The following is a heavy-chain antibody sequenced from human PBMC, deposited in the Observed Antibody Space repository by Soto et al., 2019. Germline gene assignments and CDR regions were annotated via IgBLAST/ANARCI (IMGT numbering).Heavy chain of an antibody. Sequence: ASVKVSCKASGYTFTSYDINWVRQATGQGLEWMGWMNPNSGNTGYAQKFQGRVTMTRNTSISTAYMELSSLRSEATAVYYCARGPSYDYIWGSYQDYWGQGTLVTVSS. V-gene: IGHV1-8*01. J-gene: IGHJ4*02. D-gene: IGHD3-16*01. CDR1: GYTFTSYD. CDR2: MNPNSGNT. CDR3: ARGPSYDYIWGSYQDY.